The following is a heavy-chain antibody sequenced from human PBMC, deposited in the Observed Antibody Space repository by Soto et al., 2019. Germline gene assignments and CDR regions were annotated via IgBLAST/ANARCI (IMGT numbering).Heavy chain of an antibody. CDR2: ISGSGGST. V-gene: IGHV3-23*01. Sequence: GGSLRLSCAASGFTFSSYAMSWVRQAPGKGLEWVSAISGSGGSTYYADSVKGRFTISRDNSKNTLYLQMNSLRAEDTAVYYCARSTPDIVVVPAAMGDWGQATWVTVSS. CDR3: ARSTPDIVVVPAAMGD. CDR1: GFTFSSYA. J-gene: IGHJ4*02. D-gene: IGHD2-2*01.